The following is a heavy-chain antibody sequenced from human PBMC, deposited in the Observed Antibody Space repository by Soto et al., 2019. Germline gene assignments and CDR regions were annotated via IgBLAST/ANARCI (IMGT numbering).Heavy chain of an antibody. J-gene: IGHJ4*02. CDR1: GGSISSGGYY. V-gene: IGHV4-31*03. CDR3: ARAPPHCSSTSCYVSLFDY. CDR2: IYYSGST. Sequence: SETLSLTCTVSGGSISSGGYYWSWIRQHPGKGLEWIGYIYYSGSTYYNPSLKSRVTISVDTSKNQFSLKLSSVTAADTAVYYCARAPPHCSSTSCYVSLFDYWGQGTLVPVS. D-gene: IGHD2-2*01.